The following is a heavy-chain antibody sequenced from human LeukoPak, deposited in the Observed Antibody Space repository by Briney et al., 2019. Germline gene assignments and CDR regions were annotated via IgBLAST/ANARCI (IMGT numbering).Heavy chain of an antibody. D-gene: IGHD6-13*01. CDR3: AKGQGDQQLVLYYFYHGMDV. Sequence: QPGGSLTLSCAASGFTFSSYAMRWLRQAPGKGLEWVSAISVSGGNTYYADYVKGRFTISRDNSKNTLYLQANSLRAEDTAVYYCAKGQGDQQLVLYYFYHGMDVWGQGTTVIVSS. J-gene: IGHJ6*02. CDR1: GFTFSSYA. V-gene: IGHV3-23*01. CDR2: ISVSGGNT.